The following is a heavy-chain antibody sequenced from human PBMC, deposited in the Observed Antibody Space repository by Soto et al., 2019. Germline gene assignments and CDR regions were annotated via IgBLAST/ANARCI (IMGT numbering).Heavy chain of an antibody. Sequence: QTGGSLRLSCAASGFTFSSYGMSWVRQAPGKGLEWVSSISGSGGSTYYADSVKGRFTISRDNSKNTLYLQMNSLRADDTAVYYCAKASAPGGTYFPLWFWGQGTLVTVSS. CDR2: ISGSGGST. CDR3: AKASAPGGTYFPLWF. D-gene: IGHD1-26*01. V-gene: IGHV3-23*01. CDR1: GFTFSSYG. J-gene: IGHJ4*02.